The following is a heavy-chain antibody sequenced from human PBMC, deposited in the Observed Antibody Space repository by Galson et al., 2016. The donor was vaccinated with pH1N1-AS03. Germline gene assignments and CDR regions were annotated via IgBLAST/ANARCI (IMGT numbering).Heavy chain of an antibody. J-gene: IGHJ4*02. CDR3: AKDRVYDDSQWVSDY. CDR1: GFRLTSIA. CDR2: VVTSGDT. Sequence: LRLSCAASGFRLTSIAMTWVRQAPGKGLEWVSGVVTSGDTYFADSVKGRFSISRDDSKTTMYLQMDSLGVEDTSIYYCAKDRVYDDSQWVSDYWGQGNPVTVSS. D-gene: IGHD5/OR15-5a*01. V-gene: IGHV3-23*01.